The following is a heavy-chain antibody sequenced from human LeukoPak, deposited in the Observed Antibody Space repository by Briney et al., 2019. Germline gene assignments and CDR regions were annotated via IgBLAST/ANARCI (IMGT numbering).Heavy chain of an antibody. D-gene: IGHD2-21*01. Sequence: SETLSLTCAVSGGSISGFYWSWIRQPPGKGLEWIGYIYYSGDFNYNPSLKSRVTISLDTYKNKVSLKLSSVAAADTAVYYCARHPFASPFDYWGQGTLVTVSS. CDR1: GGSISGFY. CDR2: IYYSGDF. CDR3: ARHPFASPFDY. V-gene: IGHV4-59*08. J-gene: IGHJ4*02.